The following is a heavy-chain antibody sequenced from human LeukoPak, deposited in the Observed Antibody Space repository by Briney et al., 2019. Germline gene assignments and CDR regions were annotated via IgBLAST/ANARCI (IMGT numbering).Heavy chain of an antibody. CDR2: IRYDGSNK. J-gene: IGHJ4*02. Sequence: GGSLRLSCAASGFTFSSYGMHWVRQAPGKGLEWVAFIRYDGSNKYYADSVKGRFTISRDNSKNTLYLQMNSLRAEDTAVYYWAKDNSGDGYNAYFDYWGQGTLVTVSS. V-gene: IGHV3-30*02. CDR1: GFTFSSYG. D-gene: IGHD5-24*01. CDR3: AKDNSGDGYNAYFDY.